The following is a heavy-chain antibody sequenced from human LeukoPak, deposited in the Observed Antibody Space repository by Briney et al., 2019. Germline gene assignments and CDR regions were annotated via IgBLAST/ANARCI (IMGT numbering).Heavy chain of an antibody. J-gene: IGHJ6*02. CDR2: IKQDGSEQ. Sequence: GGSLRLSCAASGFTFSSYGMHWVRQAPGKGLEWVASIKQDGSEQKYVDSVKGRFTISRDNAKNSLYLQMNSLRAEDTAVYYCARGRIAASVWGQGTTVTVSS. V-gene: IGHV3-7*05. D-gene: IGHD6-25*01. CDR3: ARGRIAASV. CDR1: GFTFSSYG.